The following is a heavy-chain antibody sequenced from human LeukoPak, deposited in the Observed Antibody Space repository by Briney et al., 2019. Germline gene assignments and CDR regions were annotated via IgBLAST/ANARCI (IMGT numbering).Heavy chain of an antibody. J-gene: IGHJ4*02. D-gene: IGHD5-12*01. CDR3: AKEAGYSGYDYPDY. V-gene: IGHV3-23*01. CDR1: GFTFNTYA. CDR2: ISDSGGAT. Sequence: GGSLRLSCAASGFTFNTYAMGWVRQAPGKGLEWVSVISDSGGATHYADSVKGRFTISRDNSKNTLYLQMNSLRAEDTAVYYCAKEAGYSGYDYPDYWDQGTLVTVSS.